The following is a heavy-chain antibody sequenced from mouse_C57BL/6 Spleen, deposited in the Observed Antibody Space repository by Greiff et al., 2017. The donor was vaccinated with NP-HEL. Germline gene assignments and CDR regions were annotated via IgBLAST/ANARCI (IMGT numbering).Heavy chain of an antibody. CDR3: ARDGQLRLSWFAY. J-gene: IGHJ3*01. Sequence: ESGPGLVKPSQSLSLTCSVTGYSITSGYYWNWIRQFPGNKLEWMGYISYDGSNNYNPSLKNRISITRDTSKNQFFLKLNSVTTEDTATYYCARDGQLRLSWFAYWGQGTLVTVSA. CDR1: GYSITSGYY. CDR2: ISYDGSN. D-gene: IGHD3-2*02. V-gene: IGHV3-6*01.